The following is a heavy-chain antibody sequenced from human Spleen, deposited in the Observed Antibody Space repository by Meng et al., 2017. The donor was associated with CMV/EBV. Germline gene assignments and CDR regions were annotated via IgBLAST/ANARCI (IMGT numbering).Heavy chain of an antibody. CDR2: INPKSGGT. J-gene: IGHJ6*02. CDR3: ARDVGATDYYYYGMDV. CDR1: GYTFTGYY. Sequence: ASVKVSCKASGYTFTGYYMHWVRQAPGQGLEWMVWINPKSGGTNYAQKLQGRVTMTRDTSISTAYMELSRLRSDDTAVYYCARDVGATDYYYYGMDVWGQGTTVTVSS. V-gene: IGHV1-2*02. D-gene: IGHD1-26*01.